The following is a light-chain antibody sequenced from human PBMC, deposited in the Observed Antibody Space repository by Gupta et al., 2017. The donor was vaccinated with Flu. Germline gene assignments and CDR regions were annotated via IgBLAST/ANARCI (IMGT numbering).Light chain of an antibody. CDR1: SLRNFH. V-gene: IGLV3-19*01. CDR2: GEN. Sequence: SSELTQDPAVSVALGQTVRISCQGGSLRNFHANWYQQRPGQAPILVIFGENNRPSGIPDRFSGSTSGDTASLTITGAQAEDAADYYCSSQDSSTNHLVFGGGTKLTVL. J-gene: IGLJ2*01. CDR3: SSQDSSTNHLV.